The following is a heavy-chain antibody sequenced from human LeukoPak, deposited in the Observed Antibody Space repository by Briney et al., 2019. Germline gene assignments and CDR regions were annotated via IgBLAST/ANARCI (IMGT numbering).Heavy chain of an antibody. CDR3: ARITFVVEGYGMDV. D-gene: IGHD2-21*01. Sequence: NPSETLSLTCTVSGGSISSYYWSWIRQPPGKALEWIGYIFDSGSTNYNPSLKSRVTMSVDTSKNQFSLKLTSVTAADTAVYYCARITFVVEGYGMDVWGQGTTVTVSS. CDR1: GGSISSYY. J-gene: IGHJ6*02. V-gene: IGHV4-59*01. CDR2: IFDSGST.